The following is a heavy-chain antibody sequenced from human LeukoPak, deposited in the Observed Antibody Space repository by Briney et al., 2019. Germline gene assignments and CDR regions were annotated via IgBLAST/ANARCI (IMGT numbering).Heavy chain of an antibody. CDR1: GFTLSSYS. Sequence: GGSLRLSCAASGFTLSSYSMNWVRQAPGKGLEWVSSISSSSGYIYYADSVKGRFTISRDNAKNSLYLQMNSLRAEDTAVYYCARGGGGSYRILDAFDIWGQGTMVTVSS. CDR2: ISSSSGYI. D-gene: IGHD1-26*01. CDR3: ARGGGGSYRILDAFDI. J-gene: IGHJ3*02. V-gene: IGHV3-21*01.